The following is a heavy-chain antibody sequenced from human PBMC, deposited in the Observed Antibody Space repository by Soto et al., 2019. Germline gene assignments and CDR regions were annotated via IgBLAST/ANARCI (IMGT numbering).Heavy chain of an antibody. CDR3: AKVPTRPLWYMDV. CDR2: ISGGGGST. J-gene: IGHJ6*03. D-gene: IGHD2-21*01. V-gene: IGHV3-23*01. CDR1: GFTFSSYA. Sequence: EVQLLESGGGLIQPGGSLSLSCAACGFTFSSYAMSWVRQAPGKGLEWVSSISGGGGSTYYADSVKGRFTISRDNSKNTLYLQMNSLRAEDTAVYYCAKVPTRPLWYMDVWGKGTTVTVSS.